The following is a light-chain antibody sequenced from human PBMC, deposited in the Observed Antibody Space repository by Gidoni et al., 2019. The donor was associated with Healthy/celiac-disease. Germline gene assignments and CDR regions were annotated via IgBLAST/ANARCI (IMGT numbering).Light chain of an antibody. V-gene: IGKV3-20*01. Sequence: EIVLTQSPGTLSLSPGERATLSCRASQSVSSYYLAWYQQTPGQAPRLLNYGASSRATGIPYRFSGSGSGADFTLTISRLAAEDVAVYYCQQYGSSPRTFGGGTKVEIK. CDR2: GAS. CDR3: QQYGSSPRT. CDR1: QSVSSYY. J-gene: IGKJ4*01.